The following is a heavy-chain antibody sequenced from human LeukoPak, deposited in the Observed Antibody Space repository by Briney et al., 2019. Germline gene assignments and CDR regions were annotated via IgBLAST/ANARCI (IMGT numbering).Heavy chain of an antibody. Sequence: PSETLSLTCTVSGGSLSSYYWSWIRQPPGKGLEWIGYIYYSGSTNYNPSLKSRVTISVDTSKNQFSLKLSSVTAADTAVYYCARARLPPGLFDPWGQGTLVTVSS. D-gene: IGHD5-18*01. CDR3: ARARLPPGLFDP. CDR1: GGSLSSYY. V-gene: IGHV4-59*01. J-gene: IGHJ5*02. CDR2: IYYSGST.